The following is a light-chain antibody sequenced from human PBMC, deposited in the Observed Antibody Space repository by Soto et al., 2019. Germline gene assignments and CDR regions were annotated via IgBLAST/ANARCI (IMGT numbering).Light chain of an antibody. CDR1: QGINIF. Sequence: DIQLTQSPSFLSASGGDRVAITCRASQGINIFLAWFQQKPGKAPNLLISAASTLQSGVPSRFSGSGSETEFTLTITSLQPEDSATYYCQQRNSYPRTFGQGTKVDI. J-gene: IGKJ2*01. CDR2: AAS. V-gene: IGKV1-9*01. CDR3: QQRNSYPRT.